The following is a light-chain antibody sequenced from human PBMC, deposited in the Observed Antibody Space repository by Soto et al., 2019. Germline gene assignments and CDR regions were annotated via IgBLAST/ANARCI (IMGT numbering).Light chain of an antibody. CDR1: QSISRSD. Sequence: EIVLTQSPGTVSLSPGESATLSCRASQSISRSDLAWYQHRPGQSPRLLIYATSTRATGIPARFSGSGSGTEFTLTISSLQSEDFAVYYCQQYNNWPITFGQGTRLEI. CDR2: ATS. J-gene: IGKJ5*01. CDR3: QQYNNWPIT. V-gene: IGKV3D-15*01.